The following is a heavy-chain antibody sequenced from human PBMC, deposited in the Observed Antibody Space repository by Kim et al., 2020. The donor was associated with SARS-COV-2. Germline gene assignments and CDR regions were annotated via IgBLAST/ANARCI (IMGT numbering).Heavy chain of an antibody. CDR1: GFTFDDYA. J-gene: IGHJ6*03. D-gene: IGHD3-3*01. V-gene: IGHV3-9*01. CDR3: AKASLAWGDFWSGYYGTGYYYYYMDV. Sequence: GGSLRLSCAASGFTFDDYAMHWVRQAPGKGLEWVSGISWNSGSIGYADSVKGRFTISRDNAKNSLYLQMNSLRAEDTALYYCAKASLAWGDFWSGYYGTGYYYYYMDVWGKGTTVTVSS. CDR2: ISWNSGSI.